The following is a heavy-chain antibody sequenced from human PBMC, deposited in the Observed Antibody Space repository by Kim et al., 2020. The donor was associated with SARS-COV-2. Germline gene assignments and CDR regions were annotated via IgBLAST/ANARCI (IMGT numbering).Heavy chain of an antibody. CDR3: ARWSRRWFDP. Sequence: SETLSLTCAVSGASISNDLYSWSWIRQPPGKGLEWIGDIFHSGTTDYNPSLKSRVTISIDRSKNHFSLRLRSVTAADTAVYYCARWSRRWFDPWGRGTLVTVSS. J-gene: IGHJ5*02. CDR2: IFHSGTT. D-gene: IGHD2-15*01. CDR1: GASISNDLYS. V-gene: IGHV4-30-2*01.